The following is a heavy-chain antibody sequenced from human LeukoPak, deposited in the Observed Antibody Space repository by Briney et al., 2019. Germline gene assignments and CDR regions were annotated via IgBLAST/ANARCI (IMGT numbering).Heavy chain of an antibody. V-gene: IGHV3-48*03. D-gene: IGHD5-18*01. CDR2: ISSSASTK. J-gene: IGHJ4*02. CDR1: GYTFSSYE. Sequence: GGSLRLSCAASGYTFSSYEMKWVRQAPGKGLEWVSYISSSASTKYYADSVKGRFTISRDNAKNSLYPQMNSLRAEDTAVYYCARGAMACPFDYWGQGTLVIVSS. CDR3: ARGAMACPFDY.